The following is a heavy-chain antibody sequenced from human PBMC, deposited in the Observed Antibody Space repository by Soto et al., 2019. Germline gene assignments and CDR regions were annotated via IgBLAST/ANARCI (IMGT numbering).Heavy chain of an antibody. CDR1: GGTFNNYA. D-gene: IGHD4-4*01. CDR3: ARLGSNPYDWVDP. Sequence: QVPLLQSGAEVKKPGSSVKVSCKTSGGTFNNYAISWVRQAPGQGLEWMGGISPIFHTPKYAQKFQGRVTITADASTSTAYMELSSLRSEDTAIYYCARLGSNPYDWVDPWGQGTLVTVSS. V-gene: IGHV1-69*01. J-gene: IGHJ5*02. CDR2: ISPIFHTP.